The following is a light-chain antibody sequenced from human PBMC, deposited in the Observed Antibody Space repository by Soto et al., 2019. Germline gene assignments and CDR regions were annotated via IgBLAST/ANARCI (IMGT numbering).Light chain of an antibody. CDR3: QQYGSSGT. CDR2: GAS. Sequence: EIVLTQSPGTLSLSPGERATLSCRASQSVSNNYLAWYQQKPGQAPRLLIYGASNRATGIPDRFIGSGSGTDFTLTISRMEPEDFAVDDCQQYGSSGTFGQGTKVDIK. V-gene: IGKV3-20*01. CDR1: QSVSNNY. J-gene: IGKJ1*01.